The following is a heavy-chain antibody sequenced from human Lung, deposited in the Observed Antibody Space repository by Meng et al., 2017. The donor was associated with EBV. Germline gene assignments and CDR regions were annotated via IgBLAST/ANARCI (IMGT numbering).Heavy chain of an antibody. CDR3: ARLYRGGWYL. CDR2: INRSGST. D-gene: IGHD6-19*01. Sequence: QEQLQRWGAVLLKPSETLSLTCAVYCGYLSAYYWSWIPQPPGKGLEWIGEINRSGSTNYNPSLKSRLTVSMDTSKNQFSLKLSSVTAADTAVYYCARLYRGGWYLWGRGTLVTVSS. CDR1: CGYLSAYY. J-gene: IGHJ4*02. V-gene: IGHV4-34*02.